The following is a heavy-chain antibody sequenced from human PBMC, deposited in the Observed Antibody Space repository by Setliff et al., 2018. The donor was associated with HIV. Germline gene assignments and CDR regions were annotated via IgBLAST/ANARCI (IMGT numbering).Heavy chain of an antibody. CDR2: IFWNDDK. V-gene: IGHV2-5*01. CDR1: GFSLTTTGVG. D-gene: IGHD3-9*01. J-gene: IGHJ4*02. CDR3: IYSSDWHTSRSCDF. Sequence: SGPTLVNPTQTLTLTCTFSGFSLTTTGVGVGWIRQPPGEALEWLALIFWNDDKRLSPSLRSRISITKDTSKNQVVLTMTNMDPVDTATYYCIYSSDWHTSRSCDFWGQGALVTVS.